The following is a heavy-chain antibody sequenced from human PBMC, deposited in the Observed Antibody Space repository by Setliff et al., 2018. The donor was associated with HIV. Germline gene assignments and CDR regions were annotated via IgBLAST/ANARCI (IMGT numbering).Heavy chain of an antibody. CDR3: VRGPQWLVQKGRVYYFDY. D-gene: IGHD6-19*01. CDR2: IYYSGST. J-gene: IGHJ4*02. V-gene: IGHV4-30-4*08. Sequence: LSLTCTVSGGSISSGDYYWSWIRQPPGKGLEWIGYIYYSGSTYYNPSLKSRVTISVDTSKNQFSLKLSSVTAADTAVYFCVRGPQWLVQKGRVYYFDYWGQGTLVTVSS. CDR1: GGSISSGDYY.